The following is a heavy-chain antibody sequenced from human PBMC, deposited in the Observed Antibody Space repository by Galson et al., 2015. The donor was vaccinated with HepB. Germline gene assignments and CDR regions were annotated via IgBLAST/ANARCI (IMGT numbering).Heavy chain of an antibody. CDR2: LSRNGGST. D-gene: IGHD6-13*01. J-gene: IGHJ4*02. CDR1: GFTFSSYA. V-gene: IGHV3-64D*06. CDR3: VKAYSSSWPTYFDY. Sequence: SLRLSCAASGFTFSSYAMPWVRQAPGKGLEYVSALSRNGGSTYYADSVKGRFTISRDNSKNTLYLQMSSLRAEDTAVYYCVKAYSSSWPTYFDYWGQGTLVTVSS.